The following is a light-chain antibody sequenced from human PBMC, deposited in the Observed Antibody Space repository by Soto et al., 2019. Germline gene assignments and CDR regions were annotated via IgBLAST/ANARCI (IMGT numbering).Light chain of an antibody. Sequence: EIVLTQSPGTLSLSPGERATLSCRANQSVSSRYLAWYQQKPGQAPRLLIYGATSRATGIPDRFSGSGSGTDFTLIISRLEPEDFAVYYCQHYGDSLITFGQGTRLEIK. V-gene: IGKV3-20*01. CDR1: QSVSSRY. CDR3: QHYGDSLIT. CDR2: GAT. J-gene: IGKJ5*01.